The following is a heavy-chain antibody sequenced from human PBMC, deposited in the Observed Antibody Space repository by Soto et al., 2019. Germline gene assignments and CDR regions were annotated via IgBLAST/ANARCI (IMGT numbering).Heavy chain of an antibody. J-gene: IGHJ5*02. V-gene: IGHV3-23*01. CDR3: AKSTIWGASHNWFDP. Sequence: GGSLRLSCADSGFTFSRYSMSWVRQAPGKGLEWVSAISGSGGSTYYADSVKGRFTISRDNSKNTLYLQMNSLRAEDTAVYYCAKSTIWGASHNWFDPWGQGTLVTVSS. CDR2: ISGSGGST. CDR1: GFTFSRYS. D-gene: IGHD1-26*01.